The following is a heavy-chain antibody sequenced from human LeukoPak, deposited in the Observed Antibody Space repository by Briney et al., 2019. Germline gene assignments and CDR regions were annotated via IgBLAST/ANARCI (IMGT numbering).Heavy chain of an antibody. CDR3: ARAFVVVPAAMYFAP. D-gene: IGHD2-2*01. CDR2: IYHSGST. CDR1: GYSISSGYY. Sequence: SGTLSLTCAVSGYSISSGYYWGWIRQPPGKGLEWIGSIYHSGSTYYNPPLKSRVTISVDTSKNQFSLKLSSVTAADTAVYYCARAFVVVPAAMYFAPWGQGTLVTVSS. V-gene: IGHV4-38-2*01. J-gene: IGHJ5*02.